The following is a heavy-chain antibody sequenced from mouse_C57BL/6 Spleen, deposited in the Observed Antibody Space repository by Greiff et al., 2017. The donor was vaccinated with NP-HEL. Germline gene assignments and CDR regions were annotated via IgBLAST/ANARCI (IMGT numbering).Heavy chain of an antibody. CDR1: GYTFTDYN. CDR2: INPNNGGT. D-gene: IGHD2-1*01. CDR3: ARTNYGNYVDYAMDY. V-gene: IGHV1-18*01. J-gene: IGHJ4*01. Sequence: VQLQQSGPELVKPGASVKIPCKASGYTFTDYNMDWVKQSHGKSLEWIGDINPNNGGTIYNQKFKGKATLTVDKSSSTAYMELRSLTSEDTAVYYCARTNYGNYVDYAMDYWGQGTSVTVSS.